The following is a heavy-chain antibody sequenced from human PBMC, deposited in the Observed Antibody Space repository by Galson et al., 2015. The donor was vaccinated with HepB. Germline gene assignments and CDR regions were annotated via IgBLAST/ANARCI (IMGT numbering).Heavy chain of an antibody. J-gene: IGHJ1*01. Sequence: LSLTCTVSGGSISSYYWSWIRQPPGKGLEWIGYIYYSGSTNYNPSLKSRVTVSVDTSKNQFSLKLSSVTAADTAVYYCARGRIQLQYWGQGTLVTVSS. CDR1: GGSISSYY. V-gene: IGHV4-59*01. CDR3: ARGRIQLQY. CDR2: IYYSGST.